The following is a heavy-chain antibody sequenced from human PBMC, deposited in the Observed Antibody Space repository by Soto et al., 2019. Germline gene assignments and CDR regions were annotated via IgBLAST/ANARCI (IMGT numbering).Heavy chain of an antibody. CDR2: IYSGGST. J-gene: IGHJ1*01. V-gene: IGHV3-53*01. CDR3: AHEQQLVFQH. CDR1: GFSVSSKY. D-gene: IGHD6-13*01. Sequence: GGSLRLSCAASGFSVSSKYMNWVRQAPGKGLEWVSVIYSGGSTYYADSVKGRFTISRDNSKNTLYLQMNSLRAEDTAVYYCAHEQQLVFQHWGQGTLVTVS.